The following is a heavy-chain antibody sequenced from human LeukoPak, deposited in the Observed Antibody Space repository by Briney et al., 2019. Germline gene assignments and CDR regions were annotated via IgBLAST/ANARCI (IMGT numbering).Heavy chain of an antibody. D-gene: IGHD6-6*01. J-gene: IGHJ3*02. CDR3: ARVPRSERLVRGAFDI. CDR2: IYYSGST. Sequence: SETLSLTCTVSGGSISSYYWSWIRQPPGKGLEWIGYIYYSGSTNYNPSLKSRVTISVDTSKNQFSLKLSSVTAADTAVYYCARVPRSERLVRGAFDIWGQGTMVTVSS. CDR1: GGSISSYY. V-gene: IGHV4-59*01.